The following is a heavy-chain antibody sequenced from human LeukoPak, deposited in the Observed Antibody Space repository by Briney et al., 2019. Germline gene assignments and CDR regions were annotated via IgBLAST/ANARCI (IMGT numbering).Heavy chain of an antibody. CDR2: IRNDGSNK. J-gene: IGHJ4*02. D-gene: IGHD6-19*01. Sequence: GGSLRLSCAASGFTFSTYGMHWVRQAPGKELERVAFIRNDGSNKYYADSVKGRFTISRDNSKTTLYLQMNSLGAEDTAVYFCAKGSSLPVAGTLDYWGQGTLVTVSS. CDR3: AKGSSLPVAGTLDY. V-gene: IGHV3-30*02. CDR1: GFTFSTYG.